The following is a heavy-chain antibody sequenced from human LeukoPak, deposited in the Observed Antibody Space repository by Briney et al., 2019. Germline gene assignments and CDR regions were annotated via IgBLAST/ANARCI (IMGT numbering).Heavy chain of an antibody. D-gene: IGHD5-12*01. CDR1: GYSFTTYA. CDR3: ARGGYSGYDFRDY. Sequence: GASVKVSCKASGYSFTTYAMNWVRQAPGQGLEWMGWINTNTGNPTYAQGFTGRFVFSLDTSVSTAYLQISSLKAEDTAVYYCARGGYSGYDFRDYWGQGTLVTVSS. V-gene: IGHV7-4-1*02. CDR2: INTNTGNP. J-gene: IGHJ4*02.